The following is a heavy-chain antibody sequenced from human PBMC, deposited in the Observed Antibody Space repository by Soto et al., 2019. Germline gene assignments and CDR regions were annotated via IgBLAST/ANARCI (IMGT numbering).Heavy chain of an antibody. CDR3: ARVRDWFDP. Sequence: ASVKVSCKASGGTFSSYAVSWVRQAPGQGLEWMGWIIAYNGNTNYAQKLQGRVTMTADASTSTAYMELRSLRSDDTAVYYCARVRDWFDPWGQGTLVTVSS. J-gene: IGHJ5*02. V-gene: IGHV1-18*01. CDR2: IIAYNGNT. CDR1: GGTFSSYA.